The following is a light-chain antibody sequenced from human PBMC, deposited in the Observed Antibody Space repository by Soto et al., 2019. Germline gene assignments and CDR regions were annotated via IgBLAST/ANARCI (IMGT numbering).Light chain of an antibody. V-gene: IGKV3-11*01. CDR1: QSVSSY. Sequence: EIVLTQSPATLSLSPGERATLSCRASQSVSSYLAWYQQRPGQAPRLLIYGASNRANGIPARFSGSGSGTDFTLTISSLEAEDFAVYYCQQRTDWHMTFGQGTRLEIK. CDR2: GAS. CDR3: QQRTDWHMT. J-gene: IGKJ5*01.